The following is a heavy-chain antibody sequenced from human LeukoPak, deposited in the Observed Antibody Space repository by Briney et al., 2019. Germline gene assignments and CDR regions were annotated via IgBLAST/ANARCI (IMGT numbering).Heavy chain of an antibody. J-gene: IGHJ4*02. CDR1: GFTFSAYW. CDR3: ARDYPPD. CDR2: INTDGSSP. V-gene: IGHV3-74*01. Sequence: GGSLRLSCAASGFTFSAYWMHWVRQAPGKGLVWVSRINTDGSSPTYAVSVKGRFTISRDNAKNTLYLQMNSLSAEDTAVYYCARDYPPDWGQGTLVTVSA.